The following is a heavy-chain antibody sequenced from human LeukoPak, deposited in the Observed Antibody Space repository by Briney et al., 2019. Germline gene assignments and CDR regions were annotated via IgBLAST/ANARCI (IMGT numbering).Heavy chain of an antibody. CDR1: GYTFTSYY. V-gene: IGHV1-46*01. J-gene: IGHJ6*02. CDR2: INPSGGST. D-gene: IGHD6-6*01. CDR3: VPRGAGDSSFGMDV. Sequence: ASVKVSCKASGYTFTSYYMHWVRQAPGQGLEWMGVINPSGGSTNYAQKFQGRVTMTRDTSTSTVYMELSSLRSEDTAIYYCVPRGAGDSSFGMDVWGQGTTVTVSS.